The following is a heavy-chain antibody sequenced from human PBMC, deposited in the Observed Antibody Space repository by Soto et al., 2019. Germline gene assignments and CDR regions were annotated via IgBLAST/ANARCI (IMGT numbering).Heavy chain of an antibody. V-gene: IGHV3-15*01. Sequence: EVQLVESGGGLVKPGGSLRLSCAASGFTFSNAWMAWVRQAPGKGLEWVGRIKSIVNGGTIDYAAPVKDRFTISRDDSKNTLYLQITSLKTEDSAVYYCSTDRQMAGLSTFDYCGQGTLVTVSS. D-gene: IGHD4-17*01. CDR1: GFTFSNAW. CDR2: IKSIVNGGTI. J-gene: IGHJ4*02. CDR3: STDRQMAGLSTFDY.